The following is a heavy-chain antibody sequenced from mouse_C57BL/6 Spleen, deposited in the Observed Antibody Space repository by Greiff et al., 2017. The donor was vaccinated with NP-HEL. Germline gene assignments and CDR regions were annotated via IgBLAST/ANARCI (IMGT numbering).Heavy chain of an antibody. Sequence: QVHVKQSGAELARPGASVKLSCKASGYTFTSYGISWVKQRTGQGLEWIGEIYPRSGNTYYNEKFKGKATLTADKSSSTAYMELRSLTSEDSAVYFCASISTTVVATDAMDYWGQGTSVTVSS. CDR1: GYTFTSYG. CDR2: IYPRSGNT. D-gene: IGHD1-1*01. CDR3: ASISTTVVATDAMDY. J-gene: IGHJ4*01. V-gene: IGHV1-81*01.